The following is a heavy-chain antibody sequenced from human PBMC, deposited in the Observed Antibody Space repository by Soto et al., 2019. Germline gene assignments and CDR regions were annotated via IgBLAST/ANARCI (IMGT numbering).Heavy chain of an antibody. CDR2: INHSGST. Sequence: SETLSLTCAVYGGSFSGYYWSWIRQPPGKGLEWIGEINHSGSTNYNPSLKSRVTISVDTSKNQFSLKLSSVTAADTAVYYCARRISVLRFLEWLFSPWFDPWGQGTLVTVSS. CDR3: ARRISVLRFLEWLFSPWFDP. J-gene: IGHJ5*02. D-gene: IGHD3-3*01. V-gene: IGHV4-34*01. CDR1: GGSFSGYY.